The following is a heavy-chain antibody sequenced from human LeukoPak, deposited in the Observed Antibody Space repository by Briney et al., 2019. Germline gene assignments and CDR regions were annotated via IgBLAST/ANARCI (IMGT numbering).Heavy chain of an antibody. Sequence: GGSLRLSCATSDFTVSDNYMSWVRQAPGRGLEWVSVISDGGVTYYADSVKGRFTISQDDSNDTLYLQMNSLRPEDTAVYYCGGSGSYYTPSYYWGQGTLVTVSS. V-gene: IGHV3-53*01. D-gene: IGHD3-10*01. J-gene: IGHJ4*02. CDR3: GGSGSYYTPSYY. CDR2: ISDGGVT. CDR1: DFTVSDNY.